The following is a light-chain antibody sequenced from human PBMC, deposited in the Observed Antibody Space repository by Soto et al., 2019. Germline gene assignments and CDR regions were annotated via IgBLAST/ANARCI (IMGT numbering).Light chain of an antibody. J-gene: IGKJ1*01. CDR3: QQCYSSPRT. CDR2: AAS. V-gene: IGKV1-39*01. Sequence: DIQMTQSPSTLSASVGDRVTITCRASQSNSTYLKWYQQKVGRAPNLLIYAASSLQSGVPSRYSGGGSGTDFTLTISSLQPEDFAMYFCQQCYSSPRTFGQGTKV. CDR1: QSNSTY.